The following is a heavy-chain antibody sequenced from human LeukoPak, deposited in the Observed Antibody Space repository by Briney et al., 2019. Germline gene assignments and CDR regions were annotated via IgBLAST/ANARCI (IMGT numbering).Heavy chain of an antibody. D-gene: IGHD5-12*01. Sequence: SETLSLTCTVSGGSISSYYWSWIRQPAGKELEWIGRIYTSGSTNYNPSLKSRVTMSVDTSKNQFSLKLSSVTAADTAVYYCARSYSGYDYGHILDYWGQGTLVTVSS. CDR3: ARSYSGYDYGHILDY. V-gene: IGHV4-4*07. J-gene: IGHJ4*02. CDR1: GGSISSYY. CDR2: IYTSGST.